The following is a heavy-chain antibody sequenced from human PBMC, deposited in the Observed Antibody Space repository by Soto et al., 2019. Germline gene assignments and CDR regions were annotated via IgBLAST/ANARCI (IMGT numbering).Heavy chain of an antibody. J-gene: IGHJ4*02. Sequence: GASVKVSCKASGYTFTSYGISWVRQAPGQRLEWMGWISAYNGNTNYAQKLQGRVTMTTDTSTSTAYMELRSLRSDDTAVYYCARHLPGSGWTGGVYYFDYWGQGTLVTVSS. CDR3: ARHLPGSGWTGGVYYFDY. CDR1: GYTFTSYG. V-gene: IGHV1-18*01. CDR2: ISAYNGNT. D-gene: IGHD6-19*01.